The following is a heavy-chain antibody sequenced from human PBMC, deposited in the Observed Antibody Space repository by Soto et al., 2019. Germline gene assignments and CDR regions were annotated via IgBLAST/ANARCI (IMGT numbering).Heavy chain of an antibody. V-gene: IGHV4-31*03. CDR3: ARAQPDSSGWLT. J-gene: IGHJ5*02. D-gene: IGHD6-19*01. CDR2: IYYSGST. Sequence: QVQLQESGPGLVKPSQTLSLTCTVSGGSSSSGGYYWSWIRQHPGKGLEWIGYIYYSGSTYYNPSLKSRVTIAVDTSKNRFSRKLSSVTAADTAVYYCARAQPDSSGWLTWGQGTLVTVSS. CDR1: GGSSSSGGYY.